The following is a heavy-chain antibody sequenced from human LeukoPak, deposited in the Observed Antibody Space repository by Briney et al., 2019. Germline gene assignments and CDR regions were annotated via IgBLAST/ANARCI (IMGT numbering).Heavy chain of an antibody. V-gene: IGHV3-21*01. J-gene: IGHJ4*03. CDR2: ISSSSSYI. CDR3: ARYSSGWRSPFDN. D-gene: IGHD6-19*01. CDR1: GFTFSSYS. Sequence: GGSLRDSCAASGFTFSSYSMNWVRQAPGKGLEWVSSISSSSSYIYYAESVKGRFTISRDNAKNSLYLQMNSLRAEDTAVYYCARYSSGWRSPFDNRGRGAPVTVSS.